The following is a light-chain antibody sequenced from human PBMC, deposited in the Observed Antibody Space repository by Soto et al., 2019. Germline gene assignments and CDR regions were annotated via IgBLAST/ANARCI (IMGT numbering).Light chain of an antibody. CDR3: SSYADGSTYV. J-gene: IGLJ1*01. V-gene: IGLV2-14*01. Sequence: QSALTQPASVSGSPGQSITISCTGTSRDVGHYNYVSWYQQHPGKAPKLMIYEVDNRPSGVSIRFSGSKSGNTASLTISGLQAEDEAEYYCSSYADGSTYVFGTGTKLTV. CDR1: SRDVGHYNY. CDR2: EVD.